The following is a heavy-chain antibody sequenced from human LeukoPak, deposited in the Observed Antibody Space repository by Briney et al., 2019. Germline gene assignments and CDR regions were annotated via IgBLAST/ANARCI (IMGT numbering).Heavy chain of an antibody. CDR1: GFTFSSYS. CDR2: ISGSGGST. V-gene: IGHV3-23*01. D-gene: IGHD6-13*01. CDR3: ARDVVGSSNNGMDV. Sequence: GGSLRLSCAASGFTFSSYSMNWVRQAPGKGLEWVSAISGSGGSTYYADSVKGRFTISRDNSKNTLYLQMNSLRAEDTAVYYCARDVVGSSNNGMDVWGQGTTVTVSS. J-gene: IGHJ6*02.